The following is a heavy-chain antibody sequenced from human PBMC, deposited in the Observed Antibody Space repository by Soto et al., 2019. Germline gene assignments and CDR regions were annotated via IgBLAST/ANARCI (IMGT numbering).Heavy chain of an antibody. CDR2: ISAYNGNT. CDR3: ARDFTVVVPAAMVWFDP. Sequence: ASVKVSCKASGYTFTSCGISWVRQAPGQGLEWMGWISAYNGNTNYAQKLQGRVTMTTDTSTSTAYMELRSLRSDDTAVYYCARDFTVVVPAAMVWFDPWGQGTLVTVSS. V-gene: IGHV1-18*04. D-gene: IGHD2-2*01. J-gene: IGHJ5*02. CDR1: GYTFTSCG.